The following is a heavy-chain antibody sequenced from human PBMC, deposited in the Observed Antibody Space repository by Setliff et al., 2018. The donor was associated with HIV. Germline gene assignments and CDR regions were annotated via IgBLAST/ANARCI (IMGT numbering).Heavy chain of an antibody. J-gene: IGHJ3*02. CDR3: ARRRIMIKAVDI. V-gene: IGHV3-11*04. CDR1: GFTFSDYY. D-gene: IGHD3-22*01. Sequence: GSLRLSCAASGFTFSDYYMSWIRQAPGKGLEWVSYISSSGSTIYYADSVKGRFTISRDNAKNSLYLQMNSLRAEDTAVYYCARRRIMIKAVDIWGQGTMVTVSS. CDR2: ISSSGSTI.